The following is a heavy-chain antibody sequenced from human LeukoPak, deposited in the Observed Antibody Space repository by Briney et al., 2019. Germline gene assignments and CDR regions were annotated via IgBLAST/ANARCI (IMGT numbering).Heavy chain of an antibody. CDR1: GGSFSGYY. CDR2: INHSGST. D-gene: IGHD5-12*01. Sequence: SETLSLTCAVYGGSFSGYYWSWIRQPPGKGLEWIGEINHSGSTNYNPSLKSRVTISVDTSKNQFSLKLSSVTAADTAVYYCARGRRVATTRGKGWFDPWGQGTLVTVSS. J-gene: IGHJ5*02. V-gene: IGHV4-34*01. CDR3: ARGRRVATTRGKGWFDP.